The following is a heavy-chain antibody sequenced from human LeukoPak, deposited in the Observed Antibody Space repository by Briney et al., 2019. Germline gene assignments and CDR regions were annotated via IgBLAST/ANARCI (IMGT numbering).Heavy chain of an antibody. CDR2: IYTSGST. CDR1: DGSINNYY. D-gene: IGHD6-19*01. V-gene: IGHV4-4*07. CDR3: ARAFSGWYPFDY. Sequence: SETLSLTCTVSDGSINNYYWTWIRQPPGKGLEWIGRIYTSGSTNYNPSLKSRVTMSVDTSKNQFSLKLSSVTAADTAVYYCARAFSGWYPFDYWGQGTLVTVSS. J-gene: IGHJ4*02.